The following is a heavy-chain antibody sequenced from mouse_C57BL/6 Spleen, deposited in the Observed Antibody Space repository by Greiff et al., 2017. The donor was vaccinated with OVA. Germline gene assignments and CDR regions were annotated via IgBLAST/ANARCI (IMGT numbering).Heavy chain of an antibody. CDR1: GYSFTDYN. Sequence: EVKLMESGPELVKPGASVKISCKASGYSFTDYNMNWVKQSNGKSLEWIGVINPNYGTTSYNQKFKGKATLTVDQSSSTAYMQLNSLTSEDSAVYYCARSRDGGYYFDYWGQGTTLTVSS. D-gene: IGHD3-3*01. CDR2: INPNYGTT. J-gene: IGHJ2*01. V-gene: IGHV1-39*01. CDR3: ARSRDGGYYFDY.